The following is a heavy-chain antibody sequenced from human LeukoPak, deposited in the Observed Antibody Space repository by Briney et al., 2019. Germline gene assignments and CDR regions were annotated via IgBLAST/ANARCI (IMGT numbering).Heavy chain of an antibody. V-gene: IGHV3-7*01. J-gene: IGHJ4*02. D-gene: IGHD3-16*01. Sequence: GGYLRLSCAASGFTFSSYWMTSVRQAPGRGLEWVASIKQDGSEKYYVDSVKGRFTISRDNAKNSLYLQMNSLRAEDTAVYYCARDRTFASWGQGTLVTVSS. CDR2: IKQDGSEK. CDR3: ARDRTFAS. CDR1: GFTFSSYW.